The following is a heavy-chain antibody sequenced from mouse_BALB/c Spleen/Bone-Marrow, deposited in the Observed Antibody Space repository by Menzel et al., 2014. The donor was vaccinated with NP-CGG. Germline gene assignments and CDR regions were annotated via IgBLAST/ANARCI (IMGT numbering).Heavy chain of an antibody. CDR3: ARFPRDY. J-gene: IGHJ4*01. CDR1: GFTFTDYY. Sequence: EVKLVESGGGLVQPGGSLRLSCTTSGFTFTDYYMSWVRQPPGKALEWLAFIRNKAYGYTTEYSASVRGRFTISRDNSQSILYLQMNSLRAEVSATYYCARFPRDYWGQGTSVTVSS. V-gene: IGHV7-3*02. CDR2: IRNKAYGYTT.